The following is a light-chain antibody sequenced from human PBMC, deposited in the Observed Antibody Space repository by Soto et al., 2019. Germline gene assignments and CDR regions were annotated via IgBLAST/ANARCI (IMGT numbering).Light chain of an antibody. J-gene: IGKJ1*01. Sequence: EIVLTQSPGTLSLSPGERATLSCRASQSVRDSYLAWYQQKPGQAPSLLIYDTSTRATGIPDRFIGSGSGTDFALTIGRVEPEDFAMYFCKQYGSSPGTFGQGTKVDIK. CDR2: DTS. CDR1: QSVRDSY. V-gene: IGKV3-20*01. CDR3: KQYGSSPGT.